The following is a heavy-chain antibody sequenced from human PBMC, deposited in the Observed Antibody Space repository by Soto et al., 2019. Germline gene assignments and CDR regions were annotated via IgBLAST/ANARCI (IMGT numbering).Heavy chain of an antibody. Sequence: EVQLEESGGGLVQPGGSLRLSCAASGFSFRTYWMTWVRQAPGRGLECVAHIRPDGNDRYYADSVKGRFTVSRDNTKNSLFLEMNTLRVEDTAVYYCARDPEYVAFDMWGLGTMVIVSS. CDR2: IRPDGNDR. D-gene: IGHD3-10*02. CDR1: GFSFRTYW. V-gene: IGHV3-7*05. CDR3: ARDPEYVAFDM. J-gene: IGHJ3*02.